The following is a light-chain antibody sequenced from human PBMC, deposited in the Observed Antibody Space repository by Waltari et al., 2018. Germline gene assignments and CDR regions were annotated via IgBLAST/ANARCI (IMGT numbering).Light chain of an antibody. J-gene: IGKJ2*01. CDR2: DAS. CDR3: QQRSNWLYT. Sequence: EIVLTQSPATLSLSPGERATLSCRASQSVSSYLAWYQQKPGQAPRLLIYDASNRATGIPARCSGSASGTDFTLTISSLEPEDFAVYYCQQRSNWLYTFGQGTKLEIK. CDR1: QSVSSY. V-gene: IGKV3-11*01.